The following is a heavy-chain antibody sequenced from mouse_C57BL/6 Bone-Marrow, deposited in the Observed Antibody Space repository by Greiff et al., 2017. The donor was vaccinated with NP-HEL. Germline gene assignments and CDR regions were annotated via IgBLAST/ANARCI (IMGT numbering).Heavy chain of an antibody. Sequence: VQLQQSGPGLVKPSQSLSLTCSVTGYSITSGYYWNWIRQFPGNKLEWMGYISYDGSNNYNPSLKNRISITRDTSKNQFFLKLNSVTTEDTATYYCARDQGNSYFDYWGQGTTLTVSS. V-gene: IGHV3-6*01. CDR1: GYSITSGYY. D-gene: IGHD2-1*01. CDR2: ISYDGSN. CDR3: ARDQGNSYFDY. J-gene: IGHJ2*01.